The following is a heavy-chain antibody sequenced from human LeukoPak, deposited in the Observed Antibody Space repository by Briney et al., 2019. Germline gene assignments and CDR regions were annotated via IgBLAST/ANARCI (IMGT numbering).Heavy chain of an antibody. CDR3: AREVLIRQQLVRGWFDP. V-gene: IGHV4-31*03. J-gene: IGHJ5*02. CDR1: GGSISSGGYY. Sequence: SETLSLTCTVSGGSISSGGYYWSWIRQHPGKGLEWIGYIYYSGSTYYNPSLKSRVTISVDTSKNQFSLKLSSVTAADTAVYYCAREVLIRQQLVRGWFDPWGQGTLVTVSS. CDR2: IYYSGST. D-gene: IGHD6-13*01.